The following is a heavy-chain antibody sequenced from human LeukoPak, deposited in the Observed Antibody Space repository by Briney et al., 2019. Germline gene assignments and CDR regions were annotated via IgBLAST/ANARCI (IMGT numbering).Heavy chain of an antibody. CDR1: GFTFGSYG. J-gene: IGHJ4*02. Sequence: GRSLRLSCAASGFTFGSYGMHWVRQAPGKGLEWVAVTWYDGSNKYYADSVKGRFTISRDNSKNTLYLQMNSLRAEDTAVYYCARDQRALGYSYGFDYWGQGTLVTVSS. V-gene: IGHV3-33*01. D-gene: IGHD5-18*01. CDR3: ARDQRALGYSYGFDY. CDR2: TWYDGSNK.